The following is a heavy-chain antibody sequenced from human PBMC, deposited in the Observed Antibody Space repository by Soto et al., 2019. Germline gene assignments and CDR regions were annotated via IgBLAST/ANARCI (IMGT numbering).Heavy chain of an antibody. CDR1: GFTFSSYG. V-gene: IGHV3-33*01. D-gene: IGHD3-10*01. Sequence: QVQLVESGGGVVQPGRSLRLSCAASGFTFSSYGMHWVRQAPGKGLEWVAVIWYDGSNKYYADFVKGRFTISRDNSKNTLYLQMNSLRAEDTAVYYCARVHPYGSGSYYFDYWGQGTLVTVSS. CDR2: IWYDGSNK. J-gene: IGHJ4*02. CDR3: ARVHPYGSGSYYFDY.